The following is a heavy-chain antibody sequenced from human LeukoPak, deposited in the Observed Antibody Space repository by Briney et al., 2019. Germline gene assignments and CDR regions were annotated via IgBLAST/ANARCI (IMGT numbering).Heavy chain of an antibody. CDR3: ARGPQWLVPYFDY. D-gene: IGHD6-19*01. CDR1: GFTFSSYS. CDR2: ISSSSSYI. V-gene: IGHV3-21*01. J-gene: IGHJ4*02. Sequence: GGSLRLSCAASGFTFSSYSMNWVRQAPGKGLEWVSSISSSSSYIYYADSVKGRFTISRDNAKNSLYLQMNSLRAEDTAVYYCARGPQWLVPYFDYWAREPWSPSPQ.